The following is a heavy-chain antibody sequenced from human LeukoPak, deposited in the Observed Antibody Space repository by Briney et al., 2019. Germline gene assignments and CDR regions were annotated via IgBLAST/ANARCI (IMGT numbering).Heavy chain of an antibody. D-gene: IGHD6-19*01. Sequence: GGSLRLSCAGSGLSFSDYFMSWIRLPPGKGLEWVSYIGISGSPIYYADSVKGRFTISRDNAKNSVYLQLNSLRAEDTAFYYCATLSSSSVAYWGQGTLVTVSS. V-gene: IGHV3-11*04. J-gene: IGHJ4*02. CDR3: ATLSSSSVAY. CDR1: GLSFSDYF. CDR2: IGISGSPI.